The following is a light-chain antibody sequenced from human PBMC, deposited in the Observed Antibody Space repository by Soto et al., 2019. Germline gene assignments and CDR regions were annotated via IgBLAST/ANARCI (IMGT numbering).Light chain of an antibody. V-gene: IGKV1-5*03. CDR3: QQYNRYWT. J-gene: IGKJ1*01. CDR1: QTISSW. Sequence: DIQMTQSPSTLSGSVGDRVTITCRASQTISSWLAWYQQKPGKAPKLLIYKASTLKSGVPSRFSGSGSGTEFTLTISSLQPDDVGTYYCQQYNRYWTFGQGTKVDIK. CDR2: KAS.